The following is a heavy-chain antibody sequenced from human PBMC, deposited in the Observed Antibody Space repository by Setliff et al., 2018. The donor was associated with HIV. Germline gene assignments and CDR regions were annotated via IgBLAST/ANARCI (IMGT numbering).Heavy chain of an antibody. Sequence: HPGGSLRLSCAASGFTFSSYAMSWVRQAPGKGLEWVTTISGSGGAIHYADSVRGRLTISRDNSKNTLYLQMNSLRPEDTAVYYCARGSSGWGMDFYYYYMDVWGEGTTVTVSS. D-gene: IGHD6-19*01. V-gene: IGHV3-23*01. CDR3: ARGSSGWGMDFYYYYMDV. CDR2: ISGSGGAI. CDR1: GFTFSSYA. J-gene: IGHJ6*03.